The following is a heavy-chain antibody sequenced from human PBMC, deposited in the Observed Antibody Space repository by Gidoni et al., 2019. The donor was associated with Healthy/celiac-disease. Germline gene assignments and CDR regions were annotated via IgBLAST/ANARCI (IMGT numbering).Heavy chain of an antibody. CDR1: SFTFSRYR. CDR2: MSSSSSTI. J-gene: IGHJ3*02. D-gene: IGHD3-3*01. CDR3: GSVLGLSQRYTQPIRDI. V-gene: IGHV3-48*02. Sequence: GLVQTGGSLRLSCSASSFTFSRYRMNWVRQAPGKGLEWVSYMSSSSSTIYYADSVKGRFNISRDNAKNSLYLHKHRTAYEERVGLECGSVLGLSQRYTQPIRDIWGQGTMVTVSS.